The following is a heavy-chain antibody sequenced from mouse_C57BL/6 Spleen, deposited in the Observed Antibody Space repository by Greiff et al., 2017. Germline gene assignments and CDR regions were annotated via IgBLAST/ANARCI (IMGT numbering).Heavy chain of an antibody. CDR3: TPLATGYFDY. V-gene: IGHV1-15*01. CDR2: IDPETGGT. J-gene: IGHJ2*01. Sequence: VQRVESGAELVRPGASVTLSCKASGYTFTDYEMHWVKQTPVHGLEWIGAIDPETGGTAYNQKFKGKAILTADKSSSTAYMELRSLTSEDSAVYYCTPLATGYFDYWGQGTTLTVSS. CDR1: GYTFTDYE. D-gene: IGHD1-1*01.